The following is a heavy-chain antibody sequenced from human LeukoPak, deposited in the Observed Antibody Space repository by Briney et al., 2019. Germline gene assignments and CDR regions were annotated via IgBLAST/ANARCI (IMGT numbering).Heavy chain of an antibody. Sequence: ASVKVSCKASGYTFTSYDINWVRQATGQGLEWMGWMNPNTGNTGYAQKFQGRVTMTRDTSISTAYMELSSLRPDDTAVYYCARKFLGSRGYYFDYWGQGTLVTVSS. CDR2: MNPNTGNT. J-gene: IGHJ4*02. V-gene: IGHV1-8*01. CDR1: GYTFTSYD. CDR3: ARKFLGSRGYYFDY. D-gene: IGHD3-10*01.